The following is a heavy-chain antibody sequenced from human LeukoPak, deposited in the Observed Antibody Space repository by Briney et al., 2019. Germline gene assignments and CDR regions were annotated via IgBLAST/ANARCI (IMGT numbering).Heavy chain of an antibody. D-gene: IGHD6-6*01. V-gene: IGHV6-1*01. CDR3: ARSIVQGSSGTLIP. J-gene: IGHJ5*02. CDR2: TYYRSKWYN. Sequence: SQTLSLTCALSGDSVSSNSAAWNWLRQSPSRGLEWLGRTYYRSKWYNDYAVSVKSRITINPDTSKNQFSLQLNSVTPEDTAVYYCARSIVQGSSGTLIPWGQGTLVTVSS. CDR1: GDSVSSNSAA.